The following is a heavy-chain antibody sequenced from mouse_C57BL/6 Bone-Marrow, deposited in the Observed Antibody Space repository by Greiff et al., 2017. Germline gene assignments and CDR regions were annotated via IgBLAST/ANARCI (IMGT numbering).Heavy chain of an antibody. D-gene: IGHD2-3*01. J-gene: IGHJ3*01. CDR2: IYPGSGNT. CDR1: GYTFTDYY. CDR3: ARGRWLLGAWFAY. Sequence: HVQLQQSGAELVRPGASVKLSCKASGYTFTDYYLNWVKQRPGQGLEWIARIYPGSGNTYYNEKFKGKATLTAEKSSSTAYMQLSSLTSEDSAVYVCARGRWLLGAWFAYWGQGTLVTVSA. V-gene: IGHV1-76*01.